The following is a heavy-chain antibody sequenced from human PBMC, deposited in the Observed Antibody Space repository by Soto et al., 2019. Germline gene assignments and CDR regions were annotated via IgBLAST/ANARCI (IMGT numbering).Heavy chain of an antibody. CDR1: VFTFISYW. J-gene: IGHJ4*02. V-gene: IGHV3-7*03. D-gene: IGHD6-13*01. Sequence: PGWSLRLSCASSVFTFISYWMSWVRQAPGKGLEWVANIKQDGSEKYYVDSVKGRFTISRDNAKNSLYLQMNSLRAEDTAVYYCARRPRSSSWYGVSDYWGQGTLVTVSS. CDR3: ARRPRSSSWYGVSDY. CDR2: IKQDGSEK.